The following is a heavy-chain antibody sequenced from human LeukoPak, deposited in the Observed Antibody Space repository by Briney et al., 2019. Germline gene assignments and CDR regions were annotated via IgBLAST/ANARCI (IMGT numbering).Heavy chain of an antibody. CDR1: GITLSNYG. D-gene: IGHD2-21*01. Sequence: GGSLRLSCAVSGITLSNYGMSWFRQAPGKGLEWVAGISGSGGSTTYADSVKGRFTISRDNPKNTLYLHMNNLRAEDKAVYFCAKRVVVIRFILVGFHKEAYYYDSWGREPWSPSPQ. CDR2: ISGSGGST. CDR3: AKRVVVIRFILVGFHKEAYYYDS. J-gene: IGHJ4*02. V-gene: IGHV3-23*01.